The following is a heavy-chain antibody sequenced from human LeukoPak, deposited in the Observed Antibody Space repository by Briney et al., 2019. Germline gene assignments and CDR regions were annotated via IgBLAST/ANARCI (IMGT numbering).Heavy chain of an antibody. CDR1: GFTVSSNY. J-gene: IGHJ4*02. CDR3: ARSIAGTRSKFDY. D-gene: IGHD1/OR15-1a*01. V-gene: IGHV3-66*01. CDR2: IYSGGST. Sequence: GGSLRLSCAASGFTVSSNYMSWVRQAPGKGLEWVSVIYSGGSTYYADSVKGRFTISRDNSKNTLYLQMNSLRAEDTAVYYCARSIAGTRSKFDYWGQGTLVTVSS.